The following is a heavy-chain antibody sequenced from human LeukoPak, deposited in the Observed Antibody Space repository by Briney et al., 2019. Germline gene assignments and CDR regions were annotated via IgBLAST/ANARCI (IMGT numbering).Heavy chain of an antibody. CDR3: AVDPYYCDSGWFDF. D-gene: IGHD3-22*01. J-gene: IGHJ5*01. CDR2: INPTGSST. V-gene: IGHV1-46*01. Sequence: ASVKVSCKTSGYTFTSYYMHWVRQAPGQGLEWMGVINPTGSSTNYAEKFQGRVTMTRDTSTSTAYMELSSLRSEDTAVYYCAVDPYYCDSGWFDFWGQGTLVIVSS. CDR1: GYTFTSYY.